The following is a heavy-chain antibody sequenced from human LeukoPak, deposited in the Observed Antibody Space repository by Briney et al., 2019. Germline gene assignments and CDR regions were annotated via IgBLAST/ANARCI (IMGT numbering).Heavy chain of an antibody. Sequence: SETLSLTCAVSGCSLSSGGYYWSWIQQPPGKCLEWIRYIYHSGSTYYNPSLKSRVTISVDRSKNQFSLKLSSVTAADTAVYYCAARISTVTTYPFDYWGQGTLVTVSS. J-gene: IGHJ4*02. CDR2: IYHSGST. CDR1: GCSLSSGGYY. V-gene: IGHV4-30-2*01. D-gene: IGHD4-17*01. CDR3: AARISTVTTYPFDY.